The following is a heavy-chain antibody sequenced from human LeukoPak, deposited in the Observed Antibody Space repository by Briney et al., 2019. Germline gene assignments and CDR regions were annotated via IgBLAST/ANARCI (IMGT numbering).Heavy chain of an antibody. Sequence: KCGESLKISCQGSGYTFTSYWIAWVRQMPGKGLEWMGIIYPGDSDTRYSPSFQGQVTISADKSIDTAYLQWSSLKASDTAMYYCARHGPYYYDSSGMYFQHWGQGTLVTVSS. CDR3: ARHGPYYYDSSGMYFQH. J-gene: IGHJ1*01. D-gene: IGHD3-22*01. V-gene: IGHV5-51*01. CDR1: GYTFTSYW. CDR2: IYPGDSDT.